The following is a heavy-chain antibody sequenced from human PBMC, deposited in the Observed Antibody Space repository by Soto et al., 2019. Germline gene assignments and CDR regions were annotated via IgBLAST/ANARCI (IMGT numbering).Heavy chain of an antibody. V-gene: IGHV4-4*07. D-gene: IGHD3-3*01. Sequence: PSETLSLTCSVSGGTISGYYWTWIRQPAGKGLEWIGRIYSSGNTKYNPSLQSRVTMSLDTSNNQFSLRLTSVTAADTAVYYCARGQRFSDWFDPWGQGTLVTISS. CDR3: ARGQRFSDWFDP. CDR2: IYSSGNT. J-gene: IGHJ5*02. CDR1: GGTISGYY.